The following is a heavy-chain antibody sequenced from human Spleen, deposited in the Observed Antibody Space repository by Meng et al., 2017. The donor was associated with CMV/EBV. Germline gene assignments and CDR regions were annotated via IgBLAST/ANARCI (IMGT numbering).Heavy chain of an antibody. D-gene: IGHD2-21*02. Sequence: GESLKISCAASGFTFSSYAMHWVRQAPGKGLEWVAFIRYDGRDKYYADSVKGRFTISRDNSKNTLYLQMNSLRAEDTAVYYCAKDMTAFIVARMDVWGQGTTVTVSS. CDR3: AKDMTAFIVARMDV. CDR1: GFTFSSYA. V-gene: IGHV3-30*02. CDR2: IRYDGRDK. J-gene: IGHJ6*02.